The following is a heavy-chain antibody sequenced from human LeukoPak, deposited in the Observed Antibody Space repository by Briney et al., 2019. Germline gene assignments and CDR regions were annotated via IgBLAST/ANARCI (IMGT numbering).Heavy chain of an antibody. CDR3: ARAGGAVSVNPFDY. Sequence: GGSLRLSCITSGFTFSNYWMTWVRQAPGKGLEWVANIHRDGSEKYFADSVRGRFTISRDDARDSLYLQMNSLRAEDTAVYYCARAGGAVSVNPFDYWGLGTLVTVSS. J-gene: IGHJ4*02. CDR1: GFTFSNYW. D-gene: IGHD6-19*01. CDR2: IHRDGSEK. V-gene: IGHV3-7*05.